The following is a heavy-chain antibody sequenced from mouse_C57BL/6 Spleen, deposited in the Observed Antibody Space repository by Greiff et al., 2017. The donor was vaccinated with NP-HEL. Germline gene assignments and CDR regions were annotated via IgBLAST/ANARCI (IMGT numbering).Heavy chain of an antibody. CDR1: GYAFSSYW. J-gene: IGHJ1*03. CDR3: ARESNSDV. V-gene: IGHV1-80*01. Sequence: QVQLQQSGAELVKPGASVKISCKASGYAFSSYWMNWVQQRPGKGLEWIGQIYPGDGDTNYNGKFKGKATLTADKSSSTAYMQLSSLTSEDSAVYFCARESNSDVWGTGTTVTVSS. D-gene: IGHD5-1*01. CDR2: IYPGDGDT.